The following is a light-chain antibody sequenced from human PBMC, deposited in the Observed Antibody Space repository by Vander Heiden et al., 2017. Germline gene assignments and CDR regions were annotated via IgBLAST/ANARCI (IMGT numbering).Light chain of an antibody. Sequence: QSALTQPASVSGSPGQSTTISCTGTSSDVGGYNYVSWYQQHPGKAPKLMIYEVSNRPSGVSNRFSGSKSGNTASLTISGLQAEDEADYYCSSYTSSSTLPVFGTGTKVTVL. CDR2: EVS. V-gene: IGLV2-14*01. CDR3: SSYTSSSTLPV. J-gene: IGLJ1*01. CDR1: SSDVGGYNY.